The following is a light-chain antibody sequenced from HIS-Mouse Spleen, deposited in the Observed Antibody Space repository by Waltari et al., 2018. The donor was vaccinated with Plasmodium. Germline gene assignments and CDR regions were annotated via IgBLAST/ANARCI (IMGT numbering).Light chain of an antibody. Sequence: SYVLTQPPSVSVAPGQPARITCGGDQIGSKSVQWYQQKPGQAPVLVVYDDSDRPSGIPERFSGSNSGNTATLTISRVEAGDEADYYCQVWDSSSDHVVFGGGTKLTVL. J-gene: IGLJ2*01. V-gene: IGLV3-21*02. CDR1: QIGSKS. CDR2: DDS. CDR3: QVWDSSSDHVV.